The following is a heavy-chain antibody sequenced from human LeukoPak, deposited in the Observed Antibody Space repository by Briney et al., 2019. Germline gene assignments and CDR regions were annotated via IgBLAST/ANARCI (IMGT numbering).Heavy chain of an antibody. Sequence: SETLSLTCTVSGCSISSGSYYWGWIRQPAGKGLEWIGRMYTSGSTTYTPTIKSPVTISVGTSKNQFSRKRSSVTAADTAVYYCARGIVGATVFDYWGQGTLVTVSS. D-gene: IGHD1-26*01. J-gene: IGHJ4*02. CDR1: GCSISSGSYY. V-gene: IGHV4-61*02. CDR3: ARGIVGATVFDY. CDR2: MYTSGST.